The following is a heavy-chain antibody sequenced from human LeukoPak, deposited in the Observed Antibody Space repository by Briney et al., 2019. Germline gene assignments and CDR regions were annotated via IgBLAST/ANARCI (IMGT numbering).Heavy chain of an antibody. Sequence: GGSLRLSCAASGVTFSSYAMHWGRAAPGGGVVWGAVISYDGSNKYYADSVKGRFNNSRDNSKNTLYLQMNSLRAEDTAVYYCARDDRHGAFDIWGQGTMVTVSS. V-gene: IGHV3-30*04. J-gene: IGHJ3*02. CDR2: ISYDGSNK. CDR3: ARDDRHGAFDI. CDR1: GVTFSSYA.